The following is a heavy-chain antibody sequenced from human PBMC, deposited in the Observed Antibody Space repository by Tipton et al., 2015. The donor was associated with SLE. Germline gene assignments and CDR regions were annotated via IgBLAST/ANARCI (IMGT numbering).Heavy chain of an antibody. D-gene: IGHD2-21*02. CDR2: LYFGVNT. CDR1: GASITSTTFY. Sequence: TLSLTCTVSGASITSTTFYWAWIRQPPGKGLEWIGTLYFGVNTYSNPSLKSRVTMSGDTSRNQFSLHLTSVTAADTAVYYCARLRGLVLTLDFWGQGTAVTVSS. J-gene: IGHJ3*01. V-gene: IGHV4-39*07. CDR3: ARLRGLVLTLDF.